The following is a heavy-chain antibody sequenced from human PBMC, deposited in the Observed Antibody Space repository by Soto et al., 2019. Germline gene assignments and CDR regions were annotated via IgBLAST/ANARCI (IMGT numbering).Heavy chain of an antibody. V-gene: IGHV1-18*01. Sequence: QVQLVQSGSEVKKPGASVKVSCKASGYNFTSFGIIWVRQAPGQGLEWMGWISAHYGRTNYARSLQGRVTMTTDTSTSTAYMELTSLRSDDTAVYYCARTFIAAPGTAAYWGQGTLVTVSS. CDR2: ISAHYGRT. CDR1: GYNFTSFG. J-gene: IGHJ4*02. D-gene: IGHD6-13*01. CDR3: ARTFIAAPGTAAY.